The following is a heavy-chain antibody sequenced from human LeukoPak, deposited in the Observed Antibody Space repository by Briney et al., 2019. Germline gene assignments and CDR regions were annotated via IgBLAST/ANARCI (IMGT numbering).Heavy chain of an antibody. J-gene: IGHJ4*02. CDR2: MNPNRGNT. V-gene: IGHV1-8*03. CDR3: AAALAASPFDY. CDR1: GYTFTSYD. Sequence: ASVKVSCKASGYTFTSYDINWVRQATGQGLEWMGWMNPNRGNTGYAQKFQGRVTITRNTSISTAYMELSSLRSEDTAVYYCAAALAASPFDYWGQGTLVTVSS. D-gene: IGHD6-13*01.